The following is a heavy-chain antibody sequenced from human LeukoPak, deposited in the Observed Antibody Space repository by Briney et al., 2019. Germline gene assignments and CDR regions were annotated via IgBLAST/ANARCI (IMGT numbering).Heavy chain of an antibody. V-gene: IGHV4-59*08. CDR2: IYYSGST. Sequence: SETLSLTCTVSGGSISSYYWSWIRQPPGKGLEWIGYIYYSGSTNYNPSLKSRVTVSVDTSKNQFSLKLSSVTAADTAVYYCASTVTTSSYYYYYYMDLWGKGTTVTVSS. CDR3: ASTVTTSSYYYYYYMDL. J-gene: IGHJ6*03. CDR1: GGSISSYY. D-gene: IGHD4-17*01.